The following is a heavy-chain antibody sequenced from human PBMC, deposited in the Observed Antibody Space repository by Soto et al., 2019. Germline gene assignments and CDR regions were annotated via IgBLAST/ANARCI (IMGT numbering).Heavy chain of an antibody. CDR1: GFTFSSYG. CDR3: AKDKGIVVATPHY. J-gene: IGHJ4*02. D-gene: IGHD1-26*01. CDR2: ISYDGINK. V-gene: IGHV3-30*18. Sequence: QVQLVESGGGVVQPGRSLRLSCAASGFTFSSYGMHWVRQAPGKGLEWVAVISYDGINKYYADSVKGRFTISRDNSKNTLYLQMNSLRAEDTAVYYCAKDKGIVVATPHYWGQGTLVTVSS.